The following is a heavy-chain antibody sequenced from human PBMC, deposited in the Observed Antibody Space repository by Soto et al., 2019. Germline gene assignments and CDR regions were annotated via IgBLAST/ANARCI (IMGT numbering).Heavy chain of an antibody. J-gene: IGHJ3*02. CDR2: ISAYNGNT. CDR3: ASSTATQGHDAFDI. V-gene: IGHV1-18*01. D-gene: IGHD4-17*01. CDR1: GYTFTSYG. Sequence: ASVKVSCKASGYTFTSYGISWVRQAPGQGLEWMGWISAYNGNTNYAQKLQGRVTMTTDTSTSTAYMELRSLRSDDTAVYYCASSTATQGHDAFDIWGQGTMVTVSS.